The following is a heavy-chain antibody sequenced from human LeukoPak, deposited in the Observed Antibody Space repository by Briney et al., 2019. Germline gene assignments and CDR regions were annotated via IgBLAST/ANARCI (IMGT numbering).Heavy chain of an antibody. V-gene: IGHV1-2*02. CDR1: GYTFTSYY. CDR2: INPDSGGT. Sequence: GASVKVSCKASGYTFTSYYMHWVRQAPGQGLEWMGGINPDSGGTKYAQKFQGRVTMTRDTSIRTAYMQLSRLSSDDTAVYYCARVDDRGHYYDSSGPRKLFDYWGQGTLVTVSS. CDR3: ARVDDRGHYYDSSGPRKLFDY. J-gene: IGHJ4*02. D-gene: IGHD3-22*01.